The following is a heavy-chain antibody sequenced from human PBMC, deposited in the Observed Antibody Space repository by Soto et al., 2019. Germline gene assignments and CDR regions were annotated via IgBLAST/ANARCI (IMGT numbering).Heavy chain of an antibody. CDR1: GGSISSGGYS. CDR2: VHHTGST. CDR3: ARGLWNGVFQY. V-gene: IGHV4-30-2*01. J-gene: IGHJ1*01. D-gene: IGHD1-1*01. Sequence: KTSETLSLTCAMSGGSISSGGYSWTWIRQPPGKGLEWIGYVHHTGSTTYNPSLKTRVNISVDRPNNQFFLTLTSATAADSAVYYCARGLWNGVFQYWGLGILVTVSS.